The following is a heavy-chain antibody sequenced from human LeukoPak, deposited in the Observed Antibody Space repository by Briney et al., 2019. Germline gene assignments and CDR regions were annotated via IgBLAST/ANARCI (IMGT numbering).Heavy chain of an antibody. CDR2: IIPIFGTA. CDR1: GGTFISYA. Sequence: GASVTVSFKASGGTFISYAISWVRQAPGQGLEWMGGIIPIFGTANYAQKFQGRVTITTDESTSTAYMELSSLRSEDTAVYYCARAPGTATPYYYYMDVWGKGTTVTVSS. CDR3: ARAPGTATPYYYYMDV. V-gene: IGHV1-69*05. J-gene: IGHJ6*03. D-gene: IGHD2-21*02.